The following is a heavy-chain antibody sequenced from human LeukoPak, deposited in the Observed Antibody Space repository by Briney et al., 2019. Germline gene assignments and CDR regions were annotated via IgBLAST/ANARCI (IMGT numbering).Heavy chain of an antibody. CDR1: GFTFNSYA. V-gene: IGHV3-30*04. CDR3: ARDLEKSSSWYPKSPPEH. Sequence: GGSPRLSCAASGFTFNSYAMHWVRQAPGKGLEWVALISYDGSNKYYADSVKGRFTISRDNSKKTLYLQMNSLRAEDTALYYCARDLEKSSSWYPKSPPEHWGQGTLVTVSS. D-gene: IGHD6-13*01. J-gene: IGHJ4*02. CDR2: ISYDGSNK.